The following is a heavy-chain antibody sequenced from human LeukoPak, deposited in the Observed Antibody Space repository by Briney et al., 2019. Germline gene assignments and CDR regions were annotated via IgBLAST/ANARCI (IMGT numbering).Heavy chain of an antibody. D-gene: IGHD2-2*01. CDR1: GGTFSSYA. CDR3: ARESPPLSSTSCPDY. V-gene: IGHV1-69*05. CDR2: IIPIFGTA. Sequence: ASVKVSCKASGGTFSSYAISWVRQAPGQGLEWMGRIIPIFGTANYAQKFQGRVTITTDESTSTAYMELSSLRSEDTAVYYCARESPPLSSTSCPDYWGQGTLVTVSS. J-gene: IGHJ4*02.